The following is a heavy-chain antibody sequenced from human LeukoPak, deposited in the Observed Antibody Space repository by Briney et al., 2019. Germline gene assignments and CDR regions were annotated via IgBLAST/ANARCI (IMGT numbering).Heavy chain of an antibody. CDR1: GGSISSYY. CDR3: ARGRETYYYDSSGHNWFDP. V-gene: IGHV4-59*08. Sequence: SETLSLTCTASGGSISSYYWNWIRQPPGKGLEWIGYIYYSGSTNYNPSLKSRVTISVDTSKNQFSLKLSSVTAADTAVYYCARGRETYYYDSSGHNWFDPWGQGTLVTVSS. D-gene: IGHD3-22*01. J-gene: IGHJ5*02. CDR2: IYYSGST.